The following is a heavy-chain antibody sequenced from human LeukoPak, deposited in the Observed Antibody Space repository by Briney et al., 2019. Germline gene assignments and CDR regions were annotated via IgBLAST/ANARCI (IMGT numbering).Heavy chain of an antibody. V-gene: IGHV1-46*01. CDR2: INPSGGST. D-gene: IGHD6-13*01. CDR3: ARESSPRIAAAGCFDY. Sequence: GASVKVSCKASGYPFTSYYMHWVRQAPGQGLEWMGIINPSGGSTSYAQKFQGRVTMTRDTSTSTVYMELSSLRSEDTAVYYCARESSPRIAAAGCFDYWGQGTLVTVSS. J-gene: IGHJ4*02. CDR1: GYPFTSYY.